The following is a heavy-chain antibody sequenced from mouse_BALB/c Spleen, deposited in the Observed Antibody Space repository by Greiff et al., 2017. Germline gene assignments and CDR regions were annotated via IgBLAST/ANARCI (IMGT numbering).Heavy chain of an antibody. Sequence: EVKLVESGGDLVKPGGSLKLSCAASGFTFSSYGMSWVRQTPDKRLEWVATISSGGSYTYYPDSVKGRFTISRDNAKNTLYLQMSSLKSEDTAMYYCARRTYYDAMDYWGQGTSVTVSS. CDR1: GFTFSSYG. CDR3: ARRTYYDAMDY. J-gene: IGHJ4*01. D-gene: IGHD2-10*01. CDR2: ISSGGSYT. V-gene: IGHV5-6*02.